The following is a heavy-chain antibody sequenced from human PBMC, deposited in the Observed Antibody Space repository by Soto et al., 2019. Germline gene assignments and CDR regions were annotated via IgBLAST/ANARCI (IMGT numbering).Heavy chain of an antibody. CDR1: GFTFSASA. Sequence: LSLSCATSGFTFSASALHWVRQASGKGLEWVGHIRSKANNYAAAYAASVKGRFTISRDDSKNTAYLQMNSLKTEDTAVYYCTRHLMDAWDQGTTVTVSS. CDR2: IRSKANNYAA. V-gene: IGHV3-73*01. J-gene: IGHJ6*02. CDR3: TRHLMDA.